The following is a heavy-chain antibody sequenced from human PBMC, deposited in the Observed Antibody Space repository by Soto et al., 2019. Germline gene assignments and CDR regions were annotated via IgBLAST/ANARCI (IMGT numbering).Heavy chain of an antibody. CDR2: ICYSGST. J-gene: IGHJ6*02. V-gene: IGHV4-61*01. CDR3: AREYALYYYYGMDV. CDR1: GGSVSSGSYY. Sequence: SETLSLTCTVSGGSVSSGSYYWSWIRQPPGKGLEWIGYICYSGSTNYNPSLKSRVTISVDTSKNQFSLKLSSVTAADTAVYYCAREYALYYYYGMDVWGQGTTVTVSS.